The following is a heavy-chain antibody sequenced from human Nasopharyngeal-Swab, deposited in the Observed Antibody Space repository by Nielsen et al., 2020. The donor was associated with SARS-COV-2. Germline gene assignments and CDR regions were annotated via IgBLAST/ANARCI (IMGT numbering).Heavy chain of an antibody. J-gene: IGHJ4*02. V-gene: IGHV1-58*01. CDR1: EFTSTSSA. CDR3: AADRRYDFWSGYPAFDY. CDR2: IVVGSGNT. D-gene: IGHD3-3*01. Sequence: SVKVSCKASEFTSTSSAVQWVRQARGQRLEWIGWIVVGSGNTNYAQKFQERVTITRDMSTSTAYMELSSLRSEDTAVYYCAADRRYDFWSGYPAFDYWGQGTLVTVSS.